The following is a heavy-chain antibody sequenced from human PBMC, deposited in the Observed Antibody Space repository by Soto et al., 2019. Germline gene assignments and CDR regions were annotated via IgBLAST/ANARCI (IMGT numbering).Heavy chain of an antibody. V-gene: IGHV3-30-3*01. CDR2: ISYDGSNK. CDR3: ARDSPYYYDSSGYPGAFDY. D-gene: IGHD3-22*01. J-gene: IGHJ4*02. CDR1: GYTFSSYA. Sequence: QVQLVQSGAEVKKSGASVKVSCKASGYTFSSYAMHWVRQAPGKGLEWVAVISYDGSNKYYADSVKGRFTISRDNSKNTLYLQMNSLRAEDTAVYYCARDSPYYYDSSGYPGAFDYWGQGTLVTVSS.